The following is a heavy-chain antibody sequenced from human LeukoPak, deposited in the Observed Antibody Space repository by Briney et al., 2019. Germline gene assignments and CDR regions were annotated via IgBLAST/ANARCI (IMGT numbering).Heavy chain of an antibody. Sequence: SETLSLTCTVSGGSISPYYWSWIRQPPGKGLEGIGYIYYSGTTNYNPSLKSRVTISVDTSKNQFSLKLNSLTAADMAVYYCARHTAMVLYYFDYWGQGTLVTVSS. V-gene: IGHV4-59*01. J-gene: IGHJ4*02. CDR1: GGSISPYY. CDR2: IYYSGTT. D-gene: IGHD5-18*01. CDR3: ARHTAMVLYYFDY.